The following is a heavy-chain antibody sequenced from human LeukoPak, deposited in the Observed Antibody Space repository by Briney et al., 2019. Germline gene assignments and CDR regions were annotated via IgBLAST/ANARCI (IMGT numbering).Heavy chain of an antibody. CDR3: ARHESYLNWFDP. CDR2: LYHTRTT. Sequence: PSETLSLTCTVSGDSLSGFYCSWLRHPPGKGVEWVGSLYHTRTTNSSPSLKRRVTISLATSKHNSSLKLNSVTAADTAVYYCARHESYLNWFDPWGQGTLVTVSS. J-gene: IGHJ5*02. V-gene: IGHV4-59*08. CDR1: GDSLSGFY.